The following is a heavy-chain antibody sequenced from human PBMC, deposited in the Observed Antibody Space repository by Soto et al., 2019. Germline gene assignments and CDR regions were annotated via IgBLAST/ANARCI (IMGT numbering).Heavy chain of an antibody. Sequence: QITLKESGPTLVKPTQTLTLTCTFSGFSLTTSGVGVGWIRQPPGKALEWLALIYWDDDKRYSPSLKSRLPSTXDXPKTPVVLTMTNMDPAATATYFCAHRTTTVPWWFDPWGQGTLVTVSS. J-gene: IGHJ5*02. CDR1: GFSLTTSGVG. D-gene: IGHD4-17*01. V-gene: IGHV2-5*02. CDR2: IYWDDDK. CDR3: AHRTTTVPWWFDP.